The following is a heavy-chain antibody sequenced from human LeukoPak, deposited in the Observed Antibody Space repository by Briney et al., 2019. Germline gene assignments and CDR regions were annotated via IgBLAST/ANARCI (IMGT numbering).Heavy chain of an antibody. J-gene: IGHJ4*02. CDR2: INPNSGGT. V-gene: IGHV1-2*02. CDR1: GYTFTGYY. D-gene: IGHD2-2*01. Sequence: ASVKVSCKASGYTFTGYYTHWVRQAPGQGLEWMGWINPNSGGTNYAQKFQGRVTMTRDTSISTAYMELSRLRSDDTAVYYCATMGYCSSTSCYPDYWGQGTLVTVSS. CDR3: ATMGYCSSTSCYPDY.